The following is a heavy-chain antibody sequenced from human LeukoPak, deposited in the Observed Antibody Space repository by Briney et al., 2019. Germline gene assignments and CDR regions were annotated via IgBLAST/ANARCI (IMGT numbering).Heavy chain of an antibody. CDR2: ISGDGTRT. CDR3: AKWPEGAMDYFDY. V-gene: IGHV3-23*01. J-gene: IGHJ4*02. Sequence: GSLRLSCVASGFSFSSYAMTWARQAPVKGLEWVSAISGDGTRTYYADSVKGRFTISRDNSKNTLYLEMSSLRVEDTAIYYCAKWPEGAMDYFDYWGQGTLVTVSS. D-gene: IGHD3-16*01. CDR1: GFSFSSYA.